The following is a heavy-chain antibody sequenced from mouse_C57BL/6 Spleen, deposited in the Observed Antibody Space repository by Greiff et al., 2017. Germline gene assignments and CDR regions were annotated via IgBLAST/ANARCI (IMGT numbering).Heavy chain of an antibody. D-gene: IGHD1-1*01. J-gene: IGHJ3*01. V-gene: IGHV1-53*01. Sequence: VQLQQPGTELVKPGASVKLSCKASGYTFTSYWMHWVKQRPGQGLEWIGNINPSNGGTNYNEKFKNQATLTVDKSSRTAYMQLSSLTSEDSAVYYCASYYYGSSSWFAYWGQGTLVTVSA. CDR3: ASYYYGSSSWFAY. CDR1: GYTFTSYW. CDR2: INPSNGGT.